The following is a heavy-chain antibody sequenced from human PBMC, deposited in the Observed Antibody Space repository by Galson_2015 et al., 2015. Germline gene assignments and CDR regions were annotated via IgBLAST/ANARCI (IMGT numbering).Heavy chain of an antibody. V-gene: IGHV3-53*01. CDR2: IYNIGST. CDR1: GFSVSNKY. D-gene: IGHD6-13*01. J-gene: IGHJ5*02. CDR3: ARVGGQPLAA. Sequence: SLRLSCAASGFSVSNKYMSWVRQAPGKGLEWVSVIYNIGSTYYADSVKGRCTISRDNSKNTVYLQMNSLRVEDTAIYYCARVGGQPLAAWGQGTLVTVSS.